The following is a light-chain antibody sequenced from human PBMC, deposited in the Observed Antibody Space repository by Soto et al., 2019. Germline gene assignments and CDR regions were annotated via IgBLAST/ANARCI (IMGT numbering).Light chain of an antibody. V-gene: IGLV2-23*01. CDR1: SSDVGSYNF. J-gene: IGLJ3*02. CDR3: CSYAGSSTWV. CDR2: EGN. Sequence: QSVLTQPASVSGSPGQSITISCTGTSSDVGSYNFVSWYQQHPGKPPKLMIYEGNERPSGVSNRFSGSKSGNTASLTISGLQADDEADYYCCSYAGSSTWVFGGGTKLTVL.